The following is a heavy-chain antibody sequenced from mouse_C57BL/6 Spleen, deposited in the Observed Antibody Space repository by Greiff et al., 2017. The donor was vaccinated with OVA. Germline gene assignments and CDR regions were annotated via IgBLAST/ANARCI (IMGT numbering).Heavy chain of an antibody. V-gene: IGHV5-16*01. J-gene: IGHJ4*01. CDR1: GFTFSDSY. CDR3: ARERDAMDD. CDR2: IPYDGSST. Sequence: EVNLMESEGGLVQPGSSMKLSCTASGFTFSDSYMAWVRQVPDTGLEWVAHIPYDGSSTYYLDSLMSRFIIARDNAKKIRNLQMMSLKSEDTATYYCARERDAMDDWGQGTSVTVSS.